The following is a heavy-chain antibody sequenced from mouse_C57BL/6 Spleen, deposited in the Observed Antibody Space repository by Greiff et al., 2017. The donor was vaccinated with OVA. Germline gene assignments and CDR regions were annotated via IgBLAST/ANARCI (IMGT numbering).Heavy chain of an antibody. J-gene: IGHJ3*01. Sequence: EVQLQQSGPELVKPGASVKMSCKASGYTFTDYNMHWVKQSHGKSLEWIGYINPNNGGTSYNQKFKGKATLTVNKSSSTAYMELRSLTSEDSAVYYCARERLGYYGSSFAYWGQGTLVTVSA. CDR1: GYTFTDYN. CDR2: INPNNGGT. CDR3: ARERLGYYGSSFAY. D-gene: IGHD1-1*01. V-gene: IGHV1-22*01.